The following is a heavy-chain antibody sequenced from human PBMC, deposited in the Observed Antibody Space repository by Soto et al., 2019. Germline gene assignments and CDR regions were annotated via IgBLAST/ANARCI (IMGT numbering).Heavy chain of an antibody. CDR2: ISYDGSNK. CDR3: AKELLGYSYALRYYGMDV. D-gene: IGHD5-18*01. V-gene: IGHV3-30*18. Sequence: GGSLRLSCAASGFTFSSYDMHWVRQAPGKGLEWVAVISYDGSNKYYADSVKGRFTISRDNSKNTLYLQMNSLRAEDTAVYYCAKELLGYSYALRYYGMDVWGQGTTVTVSS. CDR1: GFTFSSYD. J-gene: IGHJ6*02.